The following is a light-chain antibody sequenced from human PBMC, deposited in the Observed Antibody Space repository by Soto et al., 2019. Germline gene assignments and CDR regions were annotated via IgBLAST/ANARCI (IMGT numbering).Light chain of an antibody. CDR2: LNSDGSH. CDR3: QTWGTDIVV. J-gene: IGLJ2*01. CDR1: SGHSSYA. V-gene: IGLV4-69*01. Sequence: QLVLTQSPSASASLGASVKLTCTLSSGHSSYAIAWHQQQPEKGPRYLMKLNSDGSHSKGDGIPDRFSGSSSGAERYLTISSLQSEDEADYHCQTWGTDIVVFGGGTKLTVL.